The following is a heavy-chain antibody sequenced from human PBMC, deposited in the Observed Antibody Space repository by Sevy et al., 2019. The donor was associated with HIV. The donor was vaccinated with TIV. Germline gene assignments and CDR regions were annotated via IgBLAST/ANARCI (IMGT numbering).Heavy chain of an antibody. CDR2: FDPEDDET. CDR3: ATDLWFYYGDFRGF. Sequence: ASVKVSCKVSGYTLTDLAMHWVRQARGKGLEWMGGFDPEDDETIYAQRFQGRVTMTEDTSTDTAYMELTSLRSEDTAVYYCATDLWFYYGDFRGFWGQGTLVTVSS. D-gene: IGHD4-17*01. J-gene: IGHJ4*02. CDR1: GYTLTDLA. V-gene: IGHV1-24*01.